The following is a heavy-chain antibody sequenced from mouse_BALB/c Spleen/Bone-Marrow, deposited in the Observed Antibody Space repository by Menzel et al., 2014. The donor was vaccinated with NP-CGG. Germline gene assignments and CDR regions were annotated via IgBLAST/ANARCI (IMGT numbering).Heavy chain of an antibody. Sequence: EVMFVESGGGLVQPGGSRKLSCAASGFTFSSFGMHWVRHAPEKGLEWVAYISSGSTTIYYADTVKGRFTISRDNPRNTLLLKMTSLRSEDTTIYYCARDYYGSIYFDYWGQGTTLTVSS. CDR1: GFTFSSFG. V-gene: IGHV5-17*02. CDR2: ISSGSTTI. J-gene: IGHJ2*01. D-gene: IGHD1-1*01. CDR3: ARDYYGSIYFDY.